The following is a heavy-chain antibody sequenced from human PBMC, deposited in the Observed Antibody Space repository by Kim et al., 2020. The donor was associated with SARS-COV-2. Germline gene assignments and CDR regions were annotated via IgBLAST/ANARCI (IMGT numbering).Heavy chain of an antibody. J-gene: IGHJ6*02. V-gene: IGHV1-69*01. Sequence: ANYAQKFQGRVTITADESTSTAYMELSSLRSEDTAVYYCARVGPHYGMDVWGQGTTVTVSS. CDR2: A. CDR3: ARVGPHYGMDV.